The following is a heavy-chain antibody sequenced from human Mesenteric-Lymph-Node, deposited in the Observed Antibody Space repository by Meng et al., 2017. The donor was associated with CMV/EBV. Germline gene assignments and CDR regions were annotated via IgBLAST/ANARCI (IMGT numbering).Heavy chain of an antibody. J-gene: IGHJ6*02. V-gene: IGHV1-69*02. Sequence: SVKVSCKASGGTFSSYTISWVRQAPGQGLEWMGRIIPILGIANYAQKFQGRVTITTDESTSTAYMELSSLRSEDTAVYYCARVYCSSTSCYGGYYYGMDVWGQGTTVTVSS. CDR3: ARVYCSSTSCYGGYYYGMDV. D-gene: IGHD2-2*01. CDR2: IIPILGIA. CDR1: GGTFSSYT.